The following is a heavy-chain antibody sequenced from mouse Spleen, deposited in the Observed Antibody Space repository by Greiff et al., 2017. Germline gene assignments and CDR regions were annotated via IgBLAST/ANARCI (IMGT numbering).Heavy chain of an antibody. CDR2: IYPGDGDT. V-gene: IGHV1-82*01. CDR1: GYAFSSSW. Sequence: LQESGPELVKPGASVKISCKASGYAFSSSWMNWVKQRPGKGLEWIGRIYPGDGDTNYNGKFKGKATLTADKSSSTAYMQLSSLTSEDSAVYFCARSPITTDAMDYWGQGTSVTVSS. CDR3: ARSPITTDAMDY. D-gene: IGHD1-2*01. J-gene: IGHJ4*01.